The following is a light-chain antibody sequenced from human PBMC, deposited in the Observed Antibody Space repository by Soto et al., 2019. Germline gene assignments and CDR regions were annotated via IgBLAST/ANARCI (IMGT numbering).Light chain of an antibody. Sequence: CRASRSDSTWLAWYQQIPGGAPKLLIYKASTLKSGVPSRFSVCGPGTEFALSLRCLQPDEFAIYNCQRYNSDSEAFAQGTKVEI. CDR2: KAS. CDR1: RSDSTW. J-gene: IGKJ1*01. V-gene: IGKV1-5*03. CDR3: QRYNSDSEA.